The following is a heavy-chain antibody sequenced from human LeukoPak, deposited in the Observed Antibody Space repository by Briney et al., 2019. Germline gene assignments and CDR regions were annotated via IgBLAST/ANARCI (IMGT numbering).Heavy chain of an antibody. CDR2: MNPDSGNT. CDR3: AVHLPGDYLDR. Sequence: RASVKVSCKASEYTFNIYDINWVRQATGQGLGWMGWMNPDSGNTGFAQKFQGRVTMTRNTSITTAYMELSSLRSEDTAVYYCAVHLPGDYLDRWGQGTLVTVSS. V-gene: IGHV1-8*01. CDR1: EYTFNIYD. J-gene: IGHJ4*02.